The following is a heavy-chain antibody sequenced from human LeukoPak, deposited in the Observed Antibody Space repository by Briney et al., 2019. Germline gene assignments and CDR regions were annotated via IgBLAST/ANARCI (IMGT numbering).Heavy chain of an antibody. J-gene: IGHJ4*02. CDR1: GGSITNYY. CDR3: ARTEPSGTTSH. CDR2: IYYSGST. Sequence: PSETLSLTCTVSGGSITNYYWSWIRQPPGKGLEWIGYIYYSGSTNYYPSLKSRVTLSVDTSRNQFSLSLRSMTAADTAVYYCARTEPSGTTSHWGQGTLVTVSS. D-gene: IGHD1-1*01. V-gene: IGHV4-59*01.